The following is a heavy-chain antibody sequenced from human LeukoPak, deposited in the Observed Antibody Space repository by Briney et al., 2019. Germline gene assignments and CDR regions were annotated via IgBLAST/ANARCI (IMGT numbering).Heavy chain of an antibody. Sequence: ASVKVSLKASGYDFTSVGITWVRRAPGQGLEWMGWISPYNGNTRYAQKFQGRVAMTTDTSTTTAYMELRGLRFNGTAVYYCARAGSGSGWYFDYWGQGTLVTVSS. V-gene: IGHV1-18*01. J-gene: IGHJ4*02. CDR2: ISPYNGNT. CDR1: GYDFTSVG. D-gene: IGHD6-19*01. CDR3: ARAGSGSGWYFDY.